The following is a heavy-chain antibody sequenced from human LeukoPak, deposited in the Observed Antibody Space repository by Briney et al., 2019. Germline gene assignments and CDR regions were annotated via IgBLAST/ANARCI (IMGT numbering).Heavy chain of an antibody. J-gene: IGHJ4*02. Sequence: GASVKVSCKVSGYTLTELSMHWVRQAPGKGLEWMGGFDPEDGETIYAQKFQGRVTITADESTSTAYMELSSLRSEDTAVYYCARDSYCSSTSCYLDYWGQGTLVTVSS. CDR2: FDPEDGET. D-gene: IGHD2-2*01. CDR1: GYTLTELS. CDR3: ARDSYCSSTSCYLDY. V-gene: IGHV1-24*01.